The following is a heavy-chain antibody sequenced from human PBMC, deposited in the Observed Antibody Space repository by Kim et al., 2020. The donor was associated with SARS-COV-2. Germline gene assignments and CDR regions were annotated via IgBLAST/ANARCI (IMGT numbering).Heavy chain of an antibody. V-gene: IGHV1-18*01. Sequence: AQKLQGRVTMTTDTSTSTAYMELGSLRSDDTAVYYCAGDLHGDMSGYERWGQGTLVTVSS. J-gene: IGHJ4*02. D-gene: IGHD5-12*01. CDR3: AGDLHGDMSGYER.